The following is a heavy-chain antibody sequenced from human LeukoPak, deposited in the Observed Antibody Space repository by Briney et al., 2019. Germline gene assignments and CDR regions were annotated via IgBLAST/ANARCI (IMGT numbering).Heavy chain of an antibody. CDR1: GGTFSSYA. V-gene: IGHV1-69*01. J-gene: IGHJ3*02. CDR3: ARNSYSGSYYYAFDI. Sequence: GASVKVSCKASGGTFSSYAISWVRQAPGQGLEWMGGIIPIFGTANYAQKFQGRVTITADESTSTAYMELSSLGSEDTAVYYCARNSYSGSYYYAFDIWGQGTMVTVSS. D-gene: IGHD1-26*01. CDR2: IIPIFGTA.